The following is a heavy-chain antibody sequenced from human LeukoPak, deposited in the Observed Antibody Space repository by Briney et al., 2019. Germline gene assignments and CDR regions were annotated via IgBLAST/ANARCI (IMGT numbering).Heavy chain of an antibody. Sequence: GGSLRLSCAASGSTFSSYAMHWVRQAPGKGLEWVAYIQNDGSRTAYADSVKSRFTISRDNAKNSLYLQMNSLRAEDTAVYYCARLRYYGMDVWGQGTTVTVSS. V-gene: IGHV3-30*12. CDR1: GSTFSSYA. CDR2: IQNDGSRT. J-gene: IGHJ6*02. CDR3: ARLRYYGMDV.